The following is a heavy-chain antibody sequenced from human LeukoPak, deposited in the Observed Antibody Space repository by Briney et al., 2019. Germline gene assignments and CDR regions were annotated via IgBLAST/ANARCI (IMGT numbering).Heavy chain of an antibody. CDR3: ARYASVGAPFDY. D-gene: IGHD1-26*01. CDR2: IYFSGSS. Sequence: SETLSLTCTVSGDSISSSSYYWGWIRQPPGKGLEWIGSIYFSGSSYYNPSLKSRVTISVDTSKNQFSLKLSSVTAADTAVYYCARYASVGAPFDYWGQGTLVTVSS. CDR1: GDSISSSSYY. V-gene: IGHV4-39*01. J-gene: IGHJ4*02.